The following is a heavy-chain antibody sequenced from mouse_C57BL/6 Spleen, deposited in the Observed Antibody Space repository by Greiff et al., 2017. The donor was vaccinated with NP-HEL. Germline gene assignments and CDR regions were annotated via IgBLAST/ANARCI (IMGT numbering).Heavy chain of an antibody. J-gene: IGHJ4*01. D-gene: IGHD2-3*01. CDR1: GYTFTSYW. Sequence: QVQLQQPGAELVKPGASVKLSCKASGYTFTSYWMQWVKQRPGQGLEWIGEIDPSDSYTNYNQKFKGKATLTVDTSSSTAYMQLSSLTSEDSAVYYCARWDGYFYWGQGTSVTVSS. CDR2: IDPSDSYT. CDR3: ARWDGYFY. V-gene: IGHV1-50*01.